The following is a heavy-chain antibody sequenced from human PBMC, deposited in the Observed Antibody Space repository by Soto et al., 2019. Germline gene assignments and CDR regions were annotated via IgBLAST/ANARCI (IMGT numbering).Heavy chain of an antibody. CDR1: GFAFNNYG. D-gene: IGHD2-8*01. Sequence: EVQLLESGGGLVQPGGSLRLSCAASGFAFNNYGMTWVRQAPGKGLEWVSAISGSGGSTSYADSVKGRFTISRDNSKNTVYLQMDGLRAEDKAVYYCAKGVSGYFYMDVWGKGTTVTVSS. J-gene: IGHJ6*03. V-gene: IGHV3-23*01. CDR3: AKGVSGYFYMDV. CDR2: ISGSGGST.